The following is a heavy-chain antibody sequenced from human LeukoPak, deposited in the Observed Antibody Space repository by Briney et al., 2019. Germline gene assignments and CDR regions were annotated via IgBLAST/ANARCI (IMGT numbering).Heavy chain of an antibody. CDR2: IYSGGNT. CDR1: GFTVGNTY. V-gene: IGHV3-53*01. CDR3: ARAYCSGGSCYFDY. J-gene: IGHJ4*02. Sequence: GGSLRLSCAASGFTVGNTYMSWVRQAPGNGLEWVSLIYSGGNTYYADSVKGRFSISRDNSKNTLYLQMNSLRAEDTAVYYCARAYCSGGSCYFDYWGQGALVTVSS. D-gene: IGHD2-15*01.